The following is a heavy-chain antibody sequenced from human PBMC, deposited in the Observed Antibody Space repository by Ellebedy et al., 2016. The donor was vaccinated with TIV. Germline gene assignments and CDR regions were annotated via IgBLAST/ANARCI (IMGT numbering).Heavy chain of an antibody. CDR1: GYSFTSYW. Sequence: KVSCXGSGYSFTSYWIGWVRQMPGKGLEWMGIIYPGDSETRYSPSLQGQVTISVDKSVSTAYLQWSSLKASDTAMYYCARQVANCRSTSCYDFWGQGALVTVSS. D-gene: IGHD2-2*01. V-gene: IGHV5-51*01. CDR3: ARQVANCRSTSCYDF. J-gene: IGHJ4*02. CDR2: IYPGDSET.